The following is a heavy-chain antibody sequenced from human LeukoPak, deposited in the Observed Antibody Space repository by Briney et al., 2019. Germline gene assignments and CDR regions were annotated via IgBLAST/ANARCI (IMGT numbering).Heavy chain of an antibody. D-gene: IGHD3-3*01. V-gene: IGHV1-69*01. J-gene: IGHJ5*02. CDR1: GGTFSSYA. CDR2: IIPIFYTP. CDR3: AGYYDFWSGPPRENWFDP. Sequence: SVKVSCKASGGTFSSYAISWVRQAPGQGLEWMGGIIPIFYTPNYAQKFQGRVTITADESTSTAYMELSGLRSNDTAVYYCAGYYDFWSGPPRENWFDPWGRGTLVTVSS.